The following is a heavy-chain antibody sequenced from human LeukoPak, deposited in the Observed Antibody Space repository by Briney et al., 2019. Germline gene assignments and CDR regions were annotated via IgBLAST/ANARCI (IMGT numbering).Heavy chain of an antibody. CDR3: AREYCSSTSCLYDY. CDR2: ISSSSSTI. Sequence: GGSLRLSCAASGFTFSSYSMNWVRQAPGKGLEWVSYISSSSSTIYYADSVKGRFTISRDKAKNSPYLQMNSLRAEDTAVYYCAREYCSSTSCLYDYWGQGTLVTVSS. V-gene: IGHV3-48*01. J-gene: IGHJ4*02. D-gene: IGHD2-2*01. CDR1: GFTFSSYS.